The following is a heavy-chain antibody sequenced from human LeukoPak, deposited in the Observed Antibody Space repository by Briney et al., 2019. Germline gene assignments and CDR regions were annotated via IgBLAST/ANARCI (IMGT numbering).Heavy chain of an antibody. Sequence: GGSLRLSCEASGYIFIHFWMSWVRQAPGKGLEWVASIRQDGSERYYVDSVKGRFNISRDNAKNSLYLQVNSLRVEDTAIYYCARQNLYYDFWSGYSRDYYYMDVWGKGTTVTVSS. J-gene: IGHJ6*03. V-gene: IGHV3-7*01. CDR3: ARQNLYYDFWSGYSRDYYYMDV. D-gene: IGHD3-3*01. CDR1: GYIFIHFW. CDR2: IRQDGSER.